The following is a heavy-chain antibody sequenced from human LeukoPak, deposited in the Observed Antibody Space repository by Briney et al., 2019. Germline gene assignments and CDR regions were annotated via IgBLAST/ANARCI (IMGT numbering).Heavy chain of an antibody. J-gene: IGHJ4*02. V-gene: IGHV5-51*04. CDR1: GYSFTSYW. Sequence: GESLKIFCKGSGYSFTSYWIGWVRQMPGKGLEWMGIIYPGDSDTRYSPSFQGQVTISADKPVSTAYLQWSSLKASDTAIYYCARVRRSSGWFGDYWGQGTLVTVSS. CDR2: IYPGDSDT. D-gene: IGHD6-19*01. CDR3: ARVRRSSGWFGDY.